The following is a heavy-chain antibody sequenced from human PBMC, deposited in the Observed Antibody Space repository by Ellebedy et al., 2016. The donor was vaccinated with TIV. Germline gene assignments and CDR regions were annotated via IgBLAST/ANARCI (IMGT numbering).Heavy chain of an antibody. J-gene: IGHJ3*01. V-gene: IGHV1-69*13. Sequence: AASVKVSCKASGGTFSTYGFSWARQAPGQGLEWMGGIIPIFGTVNYAQTFQDRVTITADESTSTAYMEMFSLRSDDTAVYYCASEVTTSSWYSRAFDVWGQGTMVTVSS. D-gene: IGHD2-15*01. CDR3: ASEVTTSSWYSRAFDV. CDR1: GGTFSTYG. CDR2: IIPIFGTV.